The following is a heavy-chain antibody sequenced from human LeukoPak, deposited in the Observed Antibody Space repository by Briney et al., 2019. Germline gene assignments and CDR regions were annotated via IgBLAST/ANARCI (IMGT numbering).Heavy chain of an antibody. V-gene: IGHV1-69*13. Sequence: GASVKVSCKASGGTFSSYAISWVRQAPGQGLEWMGGIIPIFGTANYAQKFQGRVTITADESTSTAYMELSSLRSEDTAVYYCAKNYYDSSGSTDAFDIWGQGTMVTVSS. J-gene: IGHJ3*02. D-gene: IGHD3-22*01. CDR3: AKNYYDSSGSTDAFDI. CDR2: IIPIFGTA. CDR1: GGTFSSYA.